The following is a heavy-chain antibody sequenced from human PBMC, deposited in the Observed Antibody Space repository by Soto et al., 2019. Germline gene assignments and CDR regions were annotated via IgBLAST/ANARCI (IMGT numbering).Heavy chain of an antibody. CDR1: GYSFTTYW. V-gene: IGHV5-51*01. CDR2: IYPGDSDT. J-gene: IGHJ3*02. CDR3: ASGYDYVWGSYRYPDAFDI. D-gene: IGHD3-16*02. Sequence: GESLKISSKVSGYSFTTYWIAWVRQMPGKGLEWMGIIYPGDSDTRYSPSFQGQVTISADKSISTAYLQWSALKASDTAMYYCASGYDYVWGSYRYPDAFDIWGQGTMVTVSS.